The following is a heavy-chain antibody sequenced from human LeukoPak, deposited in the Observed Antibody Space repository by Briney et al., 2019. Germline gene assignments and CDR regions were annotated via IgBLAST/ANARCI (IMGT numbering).Heavy chain of an antibody. CDR3: ARVSRDIPSYYYYGMDV. V-gene: IGHV4-34*01. CDR2: INHSGST. Sequence: SETLSLTCAVYGGSFSGYYWSWIRQPPGKGLEWIGEINHSGSTNYNPSLKSRVTISVDTSKNQFSLKLSSVTAADTAVYYCARVSRDIPSYYYYGMDVWGQGTTVTVSS. CDR1: GGSFSGYY. J-gene: IGHJ6*02. D-gene: IGHD3-9*01.